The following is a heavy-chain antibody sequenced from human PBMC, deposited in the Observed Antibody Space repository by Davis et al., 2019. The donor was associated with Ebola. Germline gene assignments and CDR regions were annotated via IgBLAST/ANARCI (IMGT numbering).Heavy chain of an antibody. CDR3: ARARVVVVAATEVYYYYGMDV. CDR2: INHSGST. V-gene: IGHV4-34*01. Sequence: ESLKISCAASGFTFSSYWMSWLRQPPGKGLEWIGEINHSGSTNYNPSLKSRVTISVDTSKNQFSLKLSSMTAADTAVYYCARARVVVVAATEVYYYYGMDVWGQGTTVTVSS. D-gene: IGHD2-15*01. CDR1: GFTFSSYW. J-gene: IGHJ6*02.